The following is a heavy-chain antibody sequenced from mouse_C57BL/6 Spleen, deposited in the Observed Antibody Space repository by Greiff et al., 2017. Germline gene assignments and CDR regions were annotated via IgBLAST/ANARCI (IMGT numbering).Heavy chain of an antibody. CDR1: GFTFSNYW. Sequence: EVKLVEPGGGLVQPGGSMKLSCVASGFTFSNYWMNWVRQSPEKGLEWVAQIRLKSDNYATHYAESVKGRFTISRDDSKRSVYLQMNNLRAEDTGIDYCTGGYGSIYYYAMDYWGQGTSVTVSS. CDR3: TGGYGSIYYYAMDY. CDR2: IRLKSDNYAT. J-gene: IGHJ4*01. V-gene: IGHV6-3*01. D-gene: IGHD1-1*01.